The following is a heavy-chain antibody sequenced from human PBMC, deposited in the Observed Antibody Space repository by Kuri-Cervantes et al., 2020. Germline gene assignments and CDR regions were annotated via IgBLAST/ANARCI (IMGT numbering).Heavy chain of an antibody. V-gene: IGHV3-73*01. CDR3: SRLYDSTIDP. CDR1: GFTFSGSA. J-gene: IGHJ5*02. D-gene: IGHD3-22*01. Sequence: GESLKISCAASGFTFSGSAMYWVRQASGEGLEWVGRIRSKVNSYATAYAASVKGRFTISRDDSKNTAYLQMNSLKTEDTAVYYCSRLYDSTIDPWGQGTLVTVSS. CDR2: IRSKVNSYAT.